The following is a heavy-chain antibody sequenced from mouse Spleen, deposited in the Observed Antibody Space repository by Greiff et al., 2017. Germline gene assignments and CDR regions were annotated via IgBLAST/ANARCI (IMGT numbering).Heavy chain of an antibody. CDR2: FTMYSDAT. J-gene: IGHJ4*01. CDR3: ARRNGNDNYAMDY. D-gene: IGHD2-2*01. V-gene: IGHV1-49*01. CDR1: YFAFMASA. Sequence: LQQSGAELVRPGSSVKLSCKASYFAFMASAMHWVKQRPGHGLAWIGSFTMYSDATEYSENFKGKATLTANTSSSTVFMEISSLTSEDSAVYYCARRNGNDNYAMDYWGQGTSVTVSS.